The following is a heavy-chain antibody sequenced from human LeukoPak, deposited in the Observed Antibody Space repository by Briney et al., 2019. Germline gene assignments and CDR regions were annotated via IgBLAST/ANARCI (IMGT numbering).Heavy chain of an antibody. J-gene: IGHJ6*02. V-gene: IGHV3-30*18. Sequence: GGSLRLSCAASGFTFSSYGMHWVRQAPGKGLEWVAVISYDGSNKYYADSVKGRFTISRDNSKNTLYLQMNSLRAEDTAVYYCANIVTRYLYYYYYGMDVWGQGTTVTVSS. CDR3: ANIVTRYLYYYYYGMDV. D-gene: IGHD1-26*01. CDR1: GFTFSSYG. CDR2: ISYDGSNK.